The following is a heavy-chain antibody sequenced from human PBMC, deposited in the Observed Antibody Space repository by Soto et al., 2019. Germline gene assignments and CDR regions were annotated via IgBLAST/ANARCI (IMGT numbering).Heavy chain of an antibody. D-gene: IGHD2-15*01. CDR2: ISSSSSYI. CDR3: AKESGGTCYNVLXV. V-gene: IGHV3-21*01. Sequence: GGSLRLSCAASGFTFSSYSMNYVRQAPGKGLEWVSSISSSSSYIYYADSVKGRFTISRDNVKNSLYLQMNSLRAEDTAVYYCAKESGGTCYNVLXVCGQGTTVXVSS. CDR1: GFTFSSYS. J-gene: IGHJ6*02.